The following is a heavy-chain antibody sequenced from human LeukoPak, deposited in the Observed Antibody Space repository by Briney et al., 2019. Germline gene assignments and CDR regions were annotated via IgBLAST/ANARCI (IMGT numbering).Heavy chain of an antibody. J-gene: IGHJ3*02. Sequence: PSETLSLTCAVSGYSISGGYYWDWIRQPPGKGLEWIGSIYHSGSTYYNPSLKSRVTISVYTSKNQFSLKLSSVTAADTAVYYCERPHYYDRSGPWDAFDIWGQGTMVTVSS. D-gene: IGHD3-22*01. CDR3: ERPHYYDRSGPWDAFDI. CDR1: GYSISGGYY. CDR2: IYHSGST. V-gene: IGHV4-38-2*01.